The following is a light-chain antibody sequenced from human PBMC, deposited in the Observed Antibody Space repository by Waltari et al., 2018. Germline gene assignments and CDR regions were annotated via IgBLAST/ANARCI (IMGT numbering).Light chain of an antibody. J-gene: IGLJ3*02. V-gene: IGLV1-40*01. CDR2: GNN. Sequence: QSVLTQPPSVSGAPRQRVPISCTGSSSNIGAGFAVHWYQQLPGPAPKPLIYGNNNRPSGVPDRFSGSKSGTSASLAITGLQAEDEADYYCQSYGSDWVFGGGTKLTVL. CDR1: SSNIGAGFA. CDR3: QSYGSDWV.